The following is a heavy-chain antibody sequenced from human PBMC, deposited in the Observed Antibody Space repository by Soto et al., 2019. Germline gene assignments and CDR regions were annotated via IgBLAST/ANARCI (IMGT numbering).Heavy chain of an antibody. J-gene: IGHJ4*02. D-gene: IGHD6-13*01. CDR3: ATLVSNSWLDY. CDR1: GDSVSNIDAV. V-gene: IGHV6-1*01. Sequence: QVQLQQSGPGLVKPSQTLSLTCAISGDSVSNIDAVWTWIRQSPSRGLEWLGRTYYRSRWHNEYALSVKSRMTINPDTSRNQFSLQLSSVTPEDTAVYYCATLVSNSWLDYWGQGTLVTVSS. CDR2: TYYRSRWHN.